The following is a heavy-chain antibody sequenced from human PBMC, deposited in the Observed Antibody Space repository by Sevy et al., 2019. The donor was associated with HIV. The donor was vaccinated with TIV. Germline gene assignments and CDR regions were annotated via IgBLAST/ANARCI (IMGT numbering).Heavy chain of an antibody. J-gene: IGHJ4*02. Sequence: GGSLRLSCAASGFTVSSNYMSWVRQAPGKGLEWVSVIYSGGSTYYEDSVKGRFTISRDNSKNKLYLQMNSLRVEDTAVYYCGRGGYYYDNDAYYAFDSWGQGTLVTVSS. CDR1: GFTVSSNY. CDR3: GRGGYYYDNDAYYAFDS. D-gene: IGHD3-22*01. CDR2: IYSGGST. V-gene: IGHV3-66*01.